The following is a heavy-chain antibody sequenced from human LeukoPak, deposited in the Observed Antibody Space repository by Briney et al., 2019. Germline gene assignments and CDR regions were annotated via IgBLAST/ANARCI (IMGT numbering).Heavy chain of an antibody. D-gene: IGHD6-6*01. Sequence: GGSLRLSCEASGFTVSSNYMSWVRQAPGKGLEWVSVTYSGGNTYYADSVKGRFTISSDSSKNTLYLQMNSLRAEDTAVYYCARASYSSIAGYYFDYWGQGTLVTVSS. V-gene: IGHV3-53*01. CDR3: ARASYSSIAGYYFDY. CDR1: GFTVSSNY. CDR2: TYSGGNT. J-gene: IGHJ4*02.